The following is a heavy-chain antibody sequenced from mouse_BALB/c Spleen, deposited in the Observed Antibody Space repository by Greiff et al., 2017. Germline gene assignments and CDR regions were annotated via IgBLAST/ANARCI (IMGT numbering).Heavy chain of an antibody. V-gene: IGHV6-6*02. CDR2: IRLKSNNYAT. D-gene: IGHD1-1*02. Sequence: EVKLVESGGGLVQPGGSMKLSCVASGFTFSNYWMNWVRQSPEKGLEWVAEIRLKSNNYATHYAESVKGRFTISRDDSKSSVYLQMNNLRAEDTGIYYCTRWGGEKAMDYWGQGTSVTVSS. J-gene: IGHJ4*01. CDR3: TRWGGEKAMDY. CDR1: GFTFSNYW.